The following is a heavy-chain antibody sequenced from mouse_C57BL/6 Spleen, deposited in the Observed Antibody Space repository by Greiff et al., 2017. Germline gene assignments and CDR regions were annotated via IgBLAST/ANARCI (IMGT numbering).Heavy chain of an antibody. Sequence: EVQLQQSGAELVRPGASVKLSCTASGFNIKDDYMHWVKPRPEQGLEWIGWIDPENGDTEYASKFQGKATITADTSSNTAYLQLSSLTSEDTAVYYCTTDYYGSSYPVDYWGQGTTLTVSS. CDR1: GFNIKDDY. J-gene: IGHJ2*01. CDR3: TTDYYGSSYPVDY. CDR2: IDPENGDT. D-gene: IGHD1-1*01. V-gene: IGHV14-4*01.